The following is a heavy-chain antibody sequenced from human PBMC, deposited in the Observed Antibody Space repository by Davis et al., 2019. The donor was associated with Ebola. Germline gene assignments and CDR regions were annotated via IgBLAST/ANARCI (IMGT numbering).Heavy chain of an antibody. J-gene: IGHJ3*02. V-gene: IGHV3-20*04. CDR3: AKAPFLEGAFDM. Sequence: PGGSLRLSCAASGFTFSTYSMSWVRQAPGKCLEWVSGINWDSSSRVYVDSVKGRFTISRDNAKNSLYLQMNSLRTEDTALYYCAKAPFLEGAFDMWGQGTMVTVAS. CDR2: INWDSSSR. CDR1: GFTFSTYS.